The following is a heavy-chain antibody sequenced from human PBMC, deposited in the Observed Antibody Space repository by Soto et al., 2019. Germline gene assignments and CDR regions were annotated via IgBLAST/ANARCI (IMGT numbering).Heavy chain of an antibody. CDR1: GYSFAGYW. J-gene: IGHJ4*02. Sequence: GESLKISCKGSGYSFAGYWITWVRQKPGKGLEWMGRIDPSDSQTYYSPSFRGHVTISVTKSITTVFLQWGSLRASDTAMYYCTRQIYDSDTGPNFQYYFDSWGQGTPVTVSS. D-gene: IGHD3-22*01. V-gene: IGHV5-10-1*01. CDR3: TRQIYDSDTGPNFQYYFDS. CDR2: IDPSDSQT.